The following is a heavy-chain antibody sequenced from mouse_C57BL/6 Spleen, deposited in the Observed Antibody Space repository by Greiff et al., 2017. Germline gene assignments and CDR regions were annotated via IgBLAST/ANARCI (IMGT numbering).Heavy chain of an antibody. CDR1: GFTFSSYA. J-gene: IGHJ4*01. CDR3: ARDREITNYYALGY. Sequence: EVKLVESGGGLVKPGGSLKLSCAASGFTFSSYAMSWVRQTPEKRLEWVATISDGGSYTYYPDNVKGRFTISRDNAKNNLYLQMSHLESEDTAMYYCARDREITNYYALGYWGQGTSVTVAS. D-gene: IGHD2-4*01. CDR2: ISDGGSYT. V-gene: IGHV5-4*01.